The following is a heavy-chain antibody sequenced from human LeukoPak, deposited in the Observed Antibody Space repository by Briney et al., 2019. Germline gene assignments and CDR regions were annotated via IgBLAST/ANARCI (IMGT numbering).Heavy chain of an antibody. CDR2: FDPEDGET. J-gene: IGHJ3*02. D-gene: IGHD2-8*01. Sequence: ASVKVSCKVSGYTLTELSMHWVRQAPGKGLEWMGGFDPEDGETIYAQKFQGRVTMTEDTSTDTAYMELSSLRSEDTAVYYCATVYCTNGVCFSGAFDIWGQRTMVTVSS. CDR1: GYTLTELS. V-gene: IGHV1-24*01. CDR3: ATVYCTNGVCFSGAFDI.